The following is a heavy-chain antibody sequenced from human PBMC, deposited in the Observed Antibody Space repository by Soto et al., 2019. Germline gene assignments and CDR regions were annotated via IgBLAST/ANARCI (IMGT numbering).Heavy chain of an antibody. CDR3: ARNRTQYYDILTGYYRRGYYYGMDV. CDR1: GGSISSGGYY. CDR2: IYYSGMT. Sequence: PSETLSLTCTVSGGSISSGGYYWSWIRQHPGKGLEWIGYIYYSGMTYYNPSLKSRVTISVYTSKNQFSLKLSSVTAADTAVYYCARNRTQYYDILTGYYRRGYYYGMDVWGQGTTVTVSS. V-gene: IGHV4-31*03. D-gene: IGHD3-9*01. J-gene: IGHJ6*02.